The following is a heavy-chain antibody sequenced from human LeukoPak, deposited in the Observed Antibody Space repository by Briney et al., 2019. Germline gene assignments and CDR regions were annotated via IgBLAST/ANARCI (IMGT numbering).Heavy chain of an antibody. CDR3: ARGFNGDYGFDY. D-gene: IGHD4-17*01. V-gene: IGHV3-23*01. CDR1: EFTFSSYA. Sequence: GGSLRLSCAASEFTFSSYAMSWVRQAPGKGLEWVSGISGSGGSTDDADSVEGRSTISRDNSKDTLYLRMNSLRAEDTAVYYCARGFNGDYGFDYWGQGTLVIVSS. CDR2: ISGSGGST. J-gene: IGHJ4*02.